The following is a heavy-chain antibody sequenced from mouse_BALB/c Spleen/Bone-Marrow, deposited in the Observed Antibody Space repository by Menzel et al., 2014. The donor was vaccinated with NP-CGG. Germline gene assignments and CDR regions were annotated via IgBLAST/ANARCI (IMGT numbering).Heavy chain of an antibody. CDR3: ARERGY. V-gene: IGHV1-9*01. J-gene: IGHJ3*01. Sequence: VKLVESGAELMKTGASVKISCKATGYTFSSYWIEWVKQRPGHGLEWIGEILPGSGSTNYNEKFKGKATFTADTSSNTAYMQLSSLTSGDSAVYYCARERGYWGQGTLVTVSA. CDR1: GYTFSSYW. CDR2: ILPGSGST.